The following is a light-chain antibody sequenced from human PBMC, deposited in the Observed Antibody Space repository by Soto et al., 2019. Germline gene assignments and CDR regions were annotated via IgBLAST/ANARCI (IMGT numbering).Light chain of an antibody. CDR3: SSYAGSSNV. V-gene: IGLV2-8*01. CDR2: EVN. CDR1: SSDVGGYNY. Sequence: QSVLTQPPSASESPGQSVAISCTGTSSDVGGYNYVSWYQQHPGKAPKLMIYEVNKRPSGVPDRFSGSKSGNTASLTVSGLQAEDEADYYCSSYAGSSNVFXTGTKVTVL. J-gene: IGLJ1*01.